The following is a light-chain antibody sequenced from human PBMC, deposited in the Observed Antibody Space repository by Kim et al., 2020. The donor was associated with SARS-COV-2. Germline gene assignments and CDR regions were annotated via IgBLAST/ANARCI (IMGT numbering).Light chain of an antibody. Sequence: ASPGERAHRSCRASHSVSGNLAWYQQKPGQAPRLLIYDASTGATDIPARFSGSGSGTEFTLTISSLQSEDFAVYYCQQYDNWPLTFGQGTKVDIK. CDR2: DAS. V-gene: IGKV3-15*01. CDR3: QQYDNWPLT. J-gene: IGKJ1*01. CDR1: HSVSGN.